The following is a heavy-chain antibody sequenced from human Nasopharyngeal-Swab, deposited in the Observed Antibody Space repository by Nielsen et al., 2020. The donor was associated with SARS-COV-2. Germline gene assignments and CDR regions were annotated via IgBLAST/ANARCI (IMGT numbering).Heavy chain of an antibody. Sequence: SETLSLTCAVSGYSMNSGYYWGWIQQPPGKGVEWIGSIYHSGSTYYNPSLKSRVTLSIDTSKNQFSLKLSSVTAADTAVYYCARAVEMAAILDYWGQGTLVTVSS. CDR3: ARAVEMAAILDY. J-gene: IGHJ4*02. CDR2: IYHSGST. CDR1: GYSMNSGYY. V-gene: IGHV4-38-2*01. D-gene: IGHD5-24*01.